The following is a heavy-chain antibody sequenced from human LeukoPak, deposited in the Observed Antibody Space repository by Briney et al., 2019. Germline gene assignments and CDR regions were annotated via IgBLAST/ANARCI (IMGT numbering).Heavy chain of an antibody. Sequence: GASVKVSCKASGYTFTSYAMNWVRQAPGQGLEWMGWINTNTGNPTYAQGFTGRFVFSLDTSVSTAYLQIRSLKAEDTAVYYCARGRYFDWLLPDFDYWGQGTLVTISS. CDR1: GYTFTSYA. V-gene: IGHV7-4-1*01. CDR2: INTNTGNP. CDR3: ARGRYFDWLLPDFDY. D-gene: IGHD3-9*01. J-gene: IGHJ4*02.